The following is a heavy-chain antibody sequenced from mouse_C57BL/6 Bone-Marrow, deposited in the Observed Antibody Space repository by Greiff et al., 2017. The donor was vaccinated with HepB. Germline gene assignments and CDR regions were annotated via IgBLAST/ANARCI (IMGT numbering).Heavy chain of an antibody. J-gene: IGHJ4*01. Sequence: DVMLVESGEGLVKPGGSLKLSCAASGFTFSSYAMSWVRQTPEKRLEWVAYISSGGDYIYYADTVKGRFTISRDNARNTLYLQMSSLKSEDTAMYYCTRRELGYAMDYWGQGTSVTVSS. CDR2: ISSGGDYI. CDR3: TRRELGYAMDY. V-gene: IGHV5-9-1*02. CDR1: GFTFSSYA. D-gene: IGHD3-1*01.